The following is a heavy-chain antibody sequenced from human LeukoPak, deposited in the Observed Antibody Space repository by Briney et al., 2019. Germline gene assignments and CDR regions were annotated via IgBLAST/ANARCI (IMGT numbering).Heavy chain of an antibody. V-gene: IGHV3-30*01. CDR3: ARDSGPITIFGVVIH. D-gene: IGHD3-3*01. CDR1: GFTFSSYA. J-gene: IGHJ4*02. Sequence: GGSLRLSCAASGFTFSSYAMHWVRQAPGKGLEWVAVISYDGSNKYYADSVKGRFTISRDNSKNTLYLQMNSLRAEDTAVYYCARDSGPITIFGVVIHWGQGTLVTVSS. CDR2: ISYDGSNK.